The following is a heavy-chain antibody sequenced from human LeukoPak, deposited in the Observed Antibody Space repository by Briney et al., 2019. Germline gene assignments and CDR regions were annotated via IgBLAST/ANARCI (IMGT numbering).Heavy chain of an antibody. CDR2: IYYTGRT. V-gene: IGHV4-59*11. J-gene: IGHJ3*01. CDR3: ARLLDNDNSGDPDTFDA. Sequence: SETLSLTCGVSGGSFSRHYWSWIRQPPGKGLEWIGFIYYTGRTRYNPSLQSRVTISVGTSENKFSLKLTSVTAADTAVYYCARLLDNDNSGDPDTFDAWGKGTVVTVSS. CDR1: GGSFSRHY. D-gene: IGHD3-22*01.